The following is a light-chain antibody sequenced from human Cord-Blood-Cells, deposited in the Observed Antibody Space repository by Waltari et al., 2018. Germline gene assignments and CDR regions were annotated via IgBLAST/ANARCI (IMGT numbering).Light chain of an antibody. J-gene: IGLJ1*01. V-gene: IGLV2-11*01. Sequence: QSALTQPRSVSGCPGQSVTISCPGTSSDVDGYNYVSWYQQHPGKAPKLMIYDVSKRPSGVPDRFSGSKSGNTASLTISGLQAEDEADYYCCSYAGSYSRYVFGTGTKVTVL. CDR1: SSDVDGYNY. CDR2: DVS. CDR3: CSYAGSYSRYV.